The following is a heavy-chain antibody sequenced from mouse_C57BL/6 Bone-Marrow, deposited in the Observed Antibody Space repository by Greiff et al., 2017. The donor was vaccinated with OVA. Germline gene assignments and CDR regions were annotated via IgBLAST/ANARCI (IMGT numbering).Heavy chain of an antibody. CDR2: IRSKSNNYAT. Sequence: EVKLVESGGGLVKPGGSLKLSCAASGFTFSDYGMHWVRQAPGKGLEWVARIRSKSNNYATYYADSVKDRFTISRDDSESMLYLQMNNLKTEDTAMYYCVRQGGRGGYFDVWGTGTTVTVSS. CDR3: VRQGGRGGYFDV. J-gene: IGHJ1*03. CDR1: GFTFSDYG. V-gene: IGHV10-1*01. D-gene: IGHD1-1*01.